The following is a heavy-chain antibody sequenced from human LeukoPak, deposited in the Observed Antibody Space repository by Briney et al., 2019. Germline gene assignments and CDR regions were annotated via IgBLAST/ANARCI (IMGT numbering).Heavy chain of an antibody. CDR3: AREYSRYSGTYYDY. Sequence: GASVKASCKASGYFFTAFYIHWVRQAPGHGLEWMGWSNPNSGDTNYAQKFQGTVTMTRDTSISTVYMELSRVRSDDTAVYYCAREYSRYSGTYYDYWGQGTLVTVSS. D-gene: IGHD1-26*01. V-gene: IGHV1-2*02. CDR1: GYFFTAFY. J-gene: IGHJ4*02. CDR2: SNPNSGDT.